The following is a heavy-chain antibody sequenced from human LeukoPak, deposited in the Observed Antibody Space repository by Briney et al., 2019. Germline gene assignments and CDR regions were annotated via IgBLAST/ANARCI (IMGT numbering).Heavy chain of an antibody. D-gene: IGHD4-17*01. CDR1: GFTFDDYA. V-gene: IGHV3-9*01. CDR3: AKLMTTVSPEDY. Sequence: PGGSLRLSCAASGFTFDDYAMHWVRQAPGKGLEWVSGISWNSGSIGYADSVKGRFTISRDNAKNSLYLQMNSLRAEDTALYYCAKLMTTVSPEDYWGQGTLVTVSS. J-gene: IGHJ4*02. CDR2: ISWNSGSI.